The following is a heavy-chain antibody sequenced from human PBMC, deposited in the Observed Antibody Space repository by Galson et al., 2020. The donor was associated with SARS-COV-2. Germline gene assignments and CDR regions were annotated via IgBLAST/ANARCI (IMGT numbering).Heavy chain of an antibody. CDR2: IWYDGSNK. D-gene: IGHD2-8*01. Sequence: GGSLRLSCAASGFSFSSYGMHWVRQAPGKGLEWVAVIWYDGSNKYYADSVKGRFTISRDTSKNTLYQQMNSLRAEDTAVYYCAKASGVSYPGYYYYGMDVWGQGTTVTVSS. CDR1: GFSFSSYG. J-gene: IGHJ6*02. CDR3: AKASGVSYPGYYYYGMDV. V-gene: IGHV3-33*06.